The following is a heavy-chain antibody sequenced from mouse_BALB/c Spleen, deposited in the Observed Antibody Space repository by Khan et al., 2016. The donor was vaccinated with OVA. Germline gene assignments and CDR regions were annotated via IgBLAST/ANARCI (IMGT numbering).Heavy chain of an antibody. V-gene: IGHV9-3-1*01. CDR2: INTYTGEP. J-gene: IGHJ4*01. D-gene: IGHD1-1*01. Sequence: IQLVQSGPELKKPGETVKISCKASGYTFTNYGMNWVKQAPGKGLKWMGWINTYTGEPTYADDFKGRFAFSLETSASTAYLQINNLKNEDTATYFCARMALRFVLDYWGQGTSVTVSS. CDR1: GYTFTNYG. CDR3: ARMALRFVLDY.